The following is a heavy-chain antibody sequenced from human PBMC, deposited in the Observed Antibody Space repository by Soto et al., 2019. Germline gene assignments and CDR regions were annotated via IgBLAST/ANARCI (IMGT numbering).Heavy chain of an antibody. CDR2: IIPIFGTA. D-gene: IGHD3-22*01. Sequence: GASVEVSLKESCGVHRSSAISWVRQAPGQGLEWMGGIIPIFGTANYAQKFQGRVTITADKSTSTAYMELSSLRSEDTAVYYCARGTYYYDSSGYYGPFDYWGQGNLVTVFS. CDR3: ARGTYYYDSSGYYGPFDY. CDR1: CGVHRSSA. J-gene: IGHJ4*02. V-gene: IGHV1-69*06.